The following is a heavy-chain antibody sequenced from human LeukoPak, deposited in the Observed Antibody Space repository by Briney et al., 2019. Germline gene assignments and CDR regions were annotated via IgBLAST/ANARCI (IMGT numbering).Heavy chain of an antibody. V-gene: IGHV4-4*07. D-gene: IGHD3-22*01. CDR2: IYSTGST. Sequence: PSETLSLTCTVSGGSISSYYWSWIRQPAGKGLEWIGRIYSTGSTKYNPSLKSRLTMSVDTSKNQFSLKLSSVTAADTAVYYCARLAHYDSSGYYSYFDYWGQGTLVTVSS. CDR3: ARLAHYDSSGYYSYFDY. J-gene: IGHJ4*02. CDR1: GGSISSYY.